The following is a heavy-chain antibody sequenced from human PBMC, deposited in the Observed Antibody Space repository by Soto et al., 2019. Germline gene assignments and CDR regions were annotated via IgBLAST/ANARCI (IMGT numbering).Heavy chain of an antibody. CDR1: GGSISSHY. CDR3: ARDNGREQYYDSSGYWYYFDY. Sequence: PSETLSLTCTVSGGSISSHYWSWIRQPQGKGLEWIGYIYYSGSTNYNPSLKSRVTISVDTSKNQFSLKLSSVTAADTAVYYCARDNGREQYYDSSGYWYYFDYWGQGTLVTVSS. V-gene: IGHV4-59*11. J-gene: IGHJ4*02. D-gene: IGHD3-22*01. CDR2: IYYSGST.